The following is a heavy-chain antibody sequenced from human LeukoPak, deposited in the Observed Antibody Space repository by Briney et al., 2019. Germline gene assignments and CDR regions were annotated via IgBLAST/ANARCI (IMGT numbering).Heavy chain of an antibody. CDR1: GYTFTTYG. CDR3: ARDMVQYTHGEGGY. Sequence: ASVKVSCKASGYTFTTYGITWVRQAPGQGLEWVGWISTYSGNTNYALKFQGRLTMTTDTSTSTVNMELRSLRSDDTAVYYCARDMVQYTHGEGGYWGQGTLVTVSS. CDR2: ISTYSGNT. D-gene: IGHD4/OR15-4a*01. V-gene: IGHV1-18*01. J-gene: IGHJ4*02.